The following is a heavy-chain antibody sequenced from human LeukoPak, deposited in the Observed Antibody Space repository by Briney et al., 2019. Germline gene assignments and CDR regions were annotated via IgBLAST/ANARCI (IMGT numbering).Heavy chain of an antibody. D-gene: IGHD2-15*01. J-gene: IGHJ4*02. Sequence: PGGSLRLSCAASGFTFSSYAMSWVRQAPGKGLEWVSAISGSGGSTYYADSVRGRFTISRDNAENTLYLQMNSLRPEDTAVYYCAGYFCSGGSCYRYFDYWGQGTLATVSP. CDR1: GFTFSSYA. CDR2: ISGSGGST. V-gene: IGHV3-23*01. CDR3: AGYFCSGGSCYRYFDY.